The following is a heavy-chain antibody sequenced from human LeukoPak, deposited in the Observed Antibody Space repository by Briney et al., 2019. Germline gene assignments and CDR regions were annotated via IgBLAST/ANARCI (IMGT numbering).Heavy chain of an antibody. J-gene: IGHJ4*02. CDR3: ARDKTYDSSGYYNPRFDY. CDR2: IYYSGST. Sequence: SETLSLTCTVSGGSISGSSYYWGWIRQPPGKGLGWIGSIYYSGSTYYNPSLKSRVTISVDTSKNQFSLKLSSVTAADTAVYYCARDKTYDSSGYYNPRFDYWGQGTLVTVSS. D-gene: IGHD3-22*01. CDR1: GGSISGSSYY. V-gene: IGHV4-39*07.